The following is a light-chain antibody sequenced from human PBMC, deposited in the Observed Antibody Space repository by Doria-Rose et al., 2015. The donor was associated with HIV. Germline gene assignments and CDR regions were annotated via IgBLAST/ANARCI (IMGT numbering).Light chain of an antibody. J-gene: IGKJ5*01. V-gene: IGKV3-20*01. CDR2: DAS. CDR3: QQYGTSRGT. CDR1: QRVKSSY. Sequence: EIVLTQSPGTLSLSPGERATLSCRASQRVKSSYLAWYQQKPGQARRLLIYDASTRATGIPDRFSGSGSGTDFTLTISRLEPEDVAVYYCQQYGTSRGTFGQGTRLEIK.